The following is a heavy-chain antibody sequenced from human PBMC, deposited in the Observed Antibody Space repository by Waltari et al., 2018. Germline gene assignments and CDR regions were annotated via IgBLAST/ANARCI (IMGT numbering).Heavy chain of an antibody. D-gene: IGHD3-10*01. J-gene: IGHJ4*02. CDR3: ARSMNYGPDY. CDR2: INPDGRTT. CDR1: ALTFRTYW. V-gene: IGHV3-74*01. Sequence: EGQLVESGGDLVQPGGSLRLSCAASALTFRTYWMHWVRQAPGKGLVWVARINPDGRTTTYADSVRGRFSISRDNAKNTLYLQMNSLTVEDTAVYFCARSMNYGPDYWGRGTLVTVSS.